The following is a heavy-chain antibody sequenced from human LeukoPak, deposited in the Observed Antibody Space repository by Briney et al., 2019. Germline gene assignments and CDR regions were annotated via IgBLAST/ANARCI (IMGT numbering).Heavy chain of an antibody. D-gene: IGHD1-7*01. CDR3: ARDLDWNYADY. CDR1: GGSISRYY. CDR2: IYSSGST. J-gene: IGHJ4*02. V-gene: IGHV4-4*07. Sequence: SETLSLTCTVSGGSISRYYWSWIRQPAGKGLEWIGRIYSSGSTNYNPSLKSRVTMSVDTSKNQFSLIVISVTAADTAVYYCARDLDWNYADYWGQGTLVPSPQ.